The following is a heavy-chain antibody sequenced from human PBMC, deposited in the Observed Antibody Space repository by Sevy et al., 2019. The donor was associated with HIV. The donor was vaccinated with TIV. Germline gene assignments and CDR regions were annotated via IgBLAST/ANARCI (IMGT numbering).Heavy chain of an antibody. V-gene: IGHV3-23*01. J-gene: IGHJ4*02. CDR3: AKSDRMYSCVWYVDYFDS. CDR2: NSVTSGNT. CDR1: GFTFSTYA. D-gene: IGHD6-19*01. Sequence: GGSLRLSCAGSGFTFSTYAMSWVRQAPGKGMEWVSGNSVTSGNTYYADSVKGRFTISRDNSKNTLYLQMNSLRAEDTAVYYCAKSDRMYSCVWYVDYFDSWGQGTLVTVSS.